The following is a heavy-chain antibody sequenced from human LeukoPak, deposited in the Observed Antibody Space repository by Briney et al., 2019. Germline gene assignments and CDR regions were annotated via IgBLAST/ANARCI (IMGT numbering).Heavy chain of an antibody. CDR3: AREGYFYDILGTHYYYYGMDI. CDR2: INSDGSST. V-gene: IGHV3-74*01. D-gene: IGHD3-9*01. J-gene: IGHJ6*02. CDR1: GFTFSSYW. Sequence: GGSLRLSCAASGFTFSSYWMHWVRQAPGKGLVWVSRINSDGSSTSYADSVKGRFTISRDNAKNTLYLQMNSLRAEDTAVYYCAREGYFYDILGTHYYYYGMDIWGQGTTVTVSS.